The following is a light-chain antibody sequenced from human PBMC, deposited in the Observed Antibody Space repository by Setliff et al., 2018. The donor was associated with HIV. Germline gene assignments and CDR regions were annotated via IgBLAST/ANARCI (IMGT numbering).Light chain of an antibody. CDR2: EGS. CDR1: SSDLGSYHL. J-gene: IGLJ1*01. Sequence: QSVLAQPASVSGSPGQSIIISCTGTSSDLGSYHLVSWYQHHPGKAPKLMIYEGSQRPSGVSTRFSGSTSGDTASLTIAGLQAEDEADYYCCSYVAGSHYVFGTGTKVTVL. V-gene: IGLV2-23*01. CDR3: CSYVAGSHYV.